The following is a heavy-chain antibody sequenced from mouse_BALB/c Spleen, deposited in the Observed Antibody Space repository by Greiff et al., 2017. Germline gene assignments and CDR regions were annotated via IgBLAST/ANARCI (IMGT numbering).Heavy chain of an antibody. V-gene: IGHV1-77*01. CDR1: GYTFTDYV. J-gene: IGHJ3*01. CDR2: IYPGSGST. D-gene: IGHD4-1*01. Sequence: LQQSGPELVKPGASVKMSCKASGYTFTDYVISWVKQRTGQGLEWIGEIYPGSGSTYYNEKFKGKATLTADKSSNTAYMQLSSLTSEDSAVYFCARRLGCAYWGQGTLVTVSA. CDR3: ARRLGCAY.